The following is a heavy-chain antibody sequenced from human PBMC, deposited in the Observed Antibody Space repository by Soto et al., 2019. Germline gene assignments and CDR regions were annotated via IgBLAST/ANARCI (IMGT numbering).Heavy chain of an antibody. J-gene: IGHJ5*02. D-gene: IGHD3-3*01. CDR2: IYYSWST. CDR3: ARTYYDFWSGYWRWFDP. V-gene: IGHV4-59*01. Sequence: PSETLSLTCTVSGGSISGYYWSWIRQPPGKGLEWIGYIYYSWSTNYNPSLKSRVTISIDTSKNQFSLKLSSVTAADTAVYYCARTYYDFWSGYWRWFDPWGQGTLVT. CDR1: GGSISGYY.